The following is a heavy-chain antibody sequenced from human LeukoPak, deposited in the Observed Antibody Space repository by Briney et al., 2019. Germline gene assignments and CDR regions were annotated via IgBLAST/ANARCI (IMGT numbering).Heavy chain of an antibody. J-gene: IGHJ6*02. CDR3: ARDSRYCSGGSCPSSNAYYSYYYGMDV. CDR2: IYYSGST. D-gene: IGHD2-15*01. V-gene: IGHV4-30-4*01. CDR1: GGSISSGDYY. Sequence: SSETLSLTCTVSGGSISSGDYYWSWIRQPPGKGLEWIGYIYYSGSTYYNPSLKSRVTISVDTSKNQFSLKLSSVTAADTAVYYCARDSRYCSGGSCPSSNAYYSYYYGMDVWGQGTTVTVSS.